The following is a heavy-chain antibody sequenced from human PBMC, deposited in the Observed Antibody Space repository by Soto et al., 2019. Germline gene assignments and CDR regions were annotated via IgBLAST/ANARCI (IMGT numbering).Heavy chain of an antibody. CDR2: IYHSGST. Sequence: QLQLQESGSGLVKPSQTLSLTCAVSGGSISSGGYSWSWIRQPPGKGLEWIGYIYHSGSTYYNPSLKSRVTISVDRSKNQFSLKLSSVTAADTAVYYCAREIGGWWSAAPYDYWGQGTLVTVSS. J-gene: IGHJ4*02. V-gene: IGHV4-30-2*01. CDR1: GGSISSGGYS. D-gene: IGHD2-15*01. CDR3: AREIGGWWSAAPYDY.